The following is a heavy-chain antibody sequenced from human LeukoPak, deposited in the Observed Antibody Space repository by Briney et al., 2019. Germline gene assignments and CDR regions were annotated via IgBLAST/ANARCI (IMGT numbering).Heavy chain of an antibody. Sequence: GGSLRLSCAASGFTFSSYSMNWVRQAPGKGLEWVSYISSSSSTIYYADSVKGRFTISRDNAKNSLYLQMNSLRAEDTAVYYCARGYGGYVDYWGQGTLVTVSS. J-gene: IGHJ4*02. CDR1: GFTFSSYS. CDR3: ARGYGGYVDY. D-gene: IGHD4/OR15-4a*01. V-gene: IGHV3-48*01. CDR2: ISSSSSTI.